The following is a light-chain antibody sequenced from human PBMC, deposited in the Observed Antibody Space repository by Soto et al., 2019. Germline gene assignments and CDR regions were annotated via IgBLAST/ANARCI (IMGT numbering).Light chain of an antibody. J-gene: IGKJ1*01. CDR3: QQRSNWVWT. CDR2: DAS. CDR1: QSVSRY. V-gene: IGKV3-11*01. Sequence: EIVLTQSPATLSLSPGERATLSCRASQSVSRYLVWYQQKPGQAPRLLIYDASNRATGIPARFSGSGSGTDFTLTISSLEPEDFAVYYCQQRSNWVWTFGQGTKVEIK.